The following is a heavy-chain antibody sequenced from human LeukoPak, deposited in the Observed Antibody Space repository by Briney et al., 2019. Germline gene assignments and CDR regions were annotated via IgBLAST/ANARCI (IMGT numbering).Heavy chain of an antibody. CDR2: IYYSGST. CDR1: GGSISSYY. V-gene: IGHV4-59*01. Sequence: PSETLSLTCTVSGGSISSYYWSWVRQPPGKGLEWIGYIYYSGSTNYNPSLKSRVTISVDTSKNQFSLKLSSVTAADTAVYYCASISSSWHVDYWGQGTLVTVSS. D-gene: IGHD6-13*01. J-gene: IGHJ4*02. CDR3: ASISSSWHVDY.